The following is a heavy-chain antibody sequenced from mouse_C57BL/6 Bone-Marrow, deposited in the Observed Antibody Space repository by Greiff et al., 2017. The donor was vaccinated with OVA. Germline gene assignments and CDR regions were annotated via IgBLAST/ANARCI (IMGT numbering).Heavy chain of an antibody. CDR3: TGAVDY. CDR1: GFNIKDDY. CDR2: LDPENGDT. J-gene: IGHJ2*01. V-gene: IGHV14-4*01. Sequence: VHVKQSGAELVRPGASVKLSCTASGFNIKDDYMHWVKQRPEQGLEWIGWLDPENGDTEYASKFQGKATITADTSSNTAYLQLSSLTSEDTAVYYCTGAVDYWGQGTTRTVSS.